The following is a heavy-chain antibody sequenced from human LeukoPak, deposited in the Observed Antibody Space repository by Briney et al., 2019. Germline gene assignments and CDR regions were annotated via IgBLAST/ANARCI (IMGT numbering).Heavy chain of an antibody. CDR1: GYSFTNYW. CDR3: ARVLLSYYYGPGRVPYYYYYYMDV. D-gene: IGHD3-10*01. J-gene: IGHJ6*03. V-gene: IGHV5-51*01. Sequence: GESLKISCKGSGYSFTNYWIGWVRQMPGKGLEWMGIIYPGDSDTRYSPSFQGQVTISADKSISTAYLQWSSLKASDTAMYYCARVLLSYYYGPGRVPYYYYYYMDVWGKGTTVTVSS. CDR2: IYPGDSDT.